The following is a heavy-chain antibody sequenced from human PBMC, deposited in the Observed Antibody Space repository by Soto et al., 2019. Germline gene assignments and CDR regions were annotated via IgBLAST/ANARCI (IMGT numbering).Heavy chain of an antibody. D-gene: IGHD6-13*01. Sequence: GGPIRDCWRVAGLKCGSYAMSWISNAPGKRLQWVSAISGSGGSSYYADSVTGRFTTSRDNSKNTLYLQMNSLRAEDTAVYYCASKPAAGTRVDYWRHGTLVTVSS. CDR2: ISGSGGSS. CDR1: GLKCGSYA. J-gene: IGHJ4*01. V-gene: IGHV3-23*01. CDR3: ASKPAAGTRVDY.